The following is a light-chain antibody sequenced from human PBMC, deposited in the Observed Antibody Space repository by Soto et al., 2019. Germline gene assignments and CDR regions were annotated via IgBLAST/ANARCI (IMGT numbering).Light chain of an antibody. CDR3: QQYNSYSPWT. V-gene: IGKV1-5*01. CDR2: DAS. CDR1: QSISSW. Sequence: DIQMTQSPSTLSASVGDRVTITCRASQSISSWLAWYQQKPGKAPKLLIYDASSLESGVPSRFSGSGSGTEFTLTISSLQPDDFATDYCQQYNSYSPWTFGQGTKVEI. J-gene: IGKJ1*01.